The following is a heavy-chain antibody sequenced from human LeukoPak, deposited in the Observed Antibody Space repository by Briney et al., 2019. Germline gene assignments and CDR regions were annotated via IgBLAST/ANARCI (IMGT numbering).Heavy chain of an antibody. CDR1: GFTLSDYY. J-gene: IGHJ4*02. CDR3: ARRRDFFDY. V-gene: IGHV3-11*01. Sequence: GGSLRLSCAASGFTLSDYYMSWIRQAPGKGLEWVSYISSSGSTIDYADSVKGRFTISRDNAKNSPYLQMSSLRAEDTAVYYCARRRDFFDYWGQGTLVTVSS. CDR2: ISSSGSTI.